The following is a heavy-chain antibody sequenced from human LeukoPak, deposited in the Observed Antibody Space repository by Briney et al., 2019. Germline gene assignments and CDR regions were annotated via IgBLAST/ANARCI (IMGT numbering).Heavy chain of an antibody. J-gene: IGHJ6*03. D-gene: IGHD1/OR15-1a*01. Sequence: GGSLRLSFAASGFTFSNYWMHWVRKAPGKGLVWVSRINTDGSSTTYANSVKGRFTISRDNAKNTLYLQMNSLRGEDTAVYFCARGMGNNYPYCYYYMDVWGKGTTVTV. CDR1: GFTFSNYW. CDR3: ARGMGNNYPYCYYYMDV. V-gene: IGHV3-74*03. CDR2: INTDGSST.